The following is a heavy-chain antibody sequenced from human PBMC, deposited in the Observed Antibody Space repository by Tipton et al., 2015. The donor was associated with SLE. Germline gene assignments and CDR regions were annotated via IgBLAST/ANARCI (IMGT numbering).Heavy chain of an antibody. V-gene: IGHV4-34*01. CDR2: INHSGST. D-gene: IGHD3-3*01. Sequence: TLSLTCTVSGGSISSYYWSWIRQPPGKGLEWIGEINHSGSTNYNPSLKSRVTISVDTSKNQFSLKLSSVTAADTAVYYCVESYDFWSGPPDAFDIWGQGTMLSGSS. CDR1: GGSISSYY. J-gene: IGHJ3*02. CDR3: VESYDFWSGPPDAFDI.